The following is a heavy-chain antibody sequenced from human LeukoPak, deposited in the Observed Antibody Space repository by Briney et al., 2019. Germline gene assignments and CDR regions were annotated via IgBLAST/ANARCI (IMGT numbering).Heavy chain of an antibody. CDR1: GFTFSSYG. CDR2: ISYDGSNK. D-gene: IGHD3-22*01. V-gene: IGHV3-30*18. CDR3: AKDYYDSSGYLWVNYYYGMDV. Sequence: GGSRRLSCAASGFTFSSYGMHWVRQAPGKGLEWVAVISYDGSNKYYADSVKGRFTISRDNSKNTLYLQMNSLRAEDTAVYYCAKDYYDSSGYLWVNYYYGMDVWGQGTTVTVSS. J-gene: IGHJ6*02.